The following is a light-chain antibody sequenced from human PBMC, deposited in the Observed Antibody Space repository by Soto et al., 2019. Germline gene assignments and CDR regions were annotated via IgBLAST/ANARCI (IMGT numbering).Light chain of an antibody. J-gene: IGLJ1*01. Sequence: QAVRTQPPSVSAAPGQKVTISCSGSSSNIGGNSVSWYQQLPGTAPKLLIYDDNKRPSGIPDRFSGSKSGTSATLGITGFQTGDEADYYCGSWDSSLSAYVFGTGTKV. CDR2: DDN. CDR1: SSNIGGNS. CDR3: GSWDSSLSAYV. V-gene: IGLV1-51*01.